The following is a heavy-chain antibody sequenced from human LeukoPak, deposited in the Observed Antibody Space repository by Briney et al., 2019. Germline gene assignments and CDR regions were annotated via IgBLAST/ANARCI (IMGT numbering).Heavy chain of an antibody. CDR2: ISYDGSNK. CDR3: ASRIAAATLDY. V-gene: IGHV3-30-3*01. Sequence: GGSLRLSCAASGFTFSSYAMHWVRQAPGKGLERVAVISYDGSNKYYADSVKGRFTISRDNSKNTLYLQMNSLRAEDTAVYYCASRIAAATLDYWGQGTLVTVSS. CDR1: GFTFSSYA. D-gene: IGHD6-13*01. J-gene: IGHJ4*02.